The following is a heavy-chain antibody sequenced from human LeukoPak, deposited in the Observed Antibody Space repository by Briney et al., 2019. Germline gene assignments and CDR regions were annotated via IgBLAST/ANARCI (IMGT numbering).Heavy chain of an antibody. J-gene: IGHJ1*01. CDR2: ISGSGGST. D-gene: IGHD3-16*02. CDR1: GFTFSSYA. V-gene: IGHV3-23*01. CDR3: ARDLVRRPLGH. Sequence: GGSLRLSCAASGFTFSSYAMSWVRQAPGKGLEWVSAISGSGGSTYYADSVKGRFTISRDNSKNTLYLQMNSLRAEDTAVYYCARDLVRRPLGHWGQGTLVTVSS.